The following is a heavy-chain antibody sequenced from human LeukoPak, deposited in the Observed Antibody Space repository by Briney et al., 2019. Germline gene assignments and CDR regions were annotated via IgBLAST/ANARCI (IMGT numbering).Heavy chain of an antibody. D-gene: IGHD6-6*01. J-gene: IGHJ4*02. V-gene: IGHV3-11*04. Sequence: PGGSLRLSCAASGFTFSDYYVSWIRQAPGKGLEWVSYISSRDNTIYYADSVKGRFTISRDNAKNSLYLQMNSLRAEDTAVYYCARVSSSSLFDYWGQGTLVTVSS. CDR3: ARVSSSSLFDY. CDR1: GFTFSDYY. CDR2: ISSRDNTI.